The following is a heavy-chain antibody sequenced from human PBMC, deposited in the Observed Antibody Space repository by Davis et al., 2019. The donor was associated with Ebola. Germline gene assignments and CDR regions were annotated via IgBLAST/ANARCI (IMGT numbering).Heavy chain of an antibody. V-gene: IGHV5-51*01. Sequence: ESLKLSCKGSGYSFTNYWIGWVRQMPGKGLEWMGVIFTGDSDTRYSPSFRGQVTISADNSIKTAFLHWSSLKASDTAMYYCASLRRAITGFDDGYDIWGQGTMVTVSS. J-gene: IGHJ3*02. CDR1: GYSFTNYW. CDR3: ASLRRAITGFDDGYDI. CDR2: IFTGDSDT. D-gene: IGHD3-9*01.